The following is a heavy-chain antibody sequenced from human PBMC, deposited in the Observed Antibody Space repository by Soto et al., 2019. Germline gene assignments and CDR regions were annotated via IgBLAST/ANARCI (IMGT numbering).Heavy chain of an antibody. V-gene: IGHV3-21*01. CDR3: ARDSWVSGGSPLDV. CDR2: ISSSSSYI. D-gene: IGHD2-8*01. CDR1: GSTFSSYS. J-gene: IGHJ6*02. Sequence: XESLQLCCAASGSTFSSYSMNWVRQAPGKGLEWVSSISSSSSYIYYADSVKGRFTISRDNAKNSLYLQMNSLRAEDTAVYYCARDSWVSGGSPLDVWGQGTTVTVSS.